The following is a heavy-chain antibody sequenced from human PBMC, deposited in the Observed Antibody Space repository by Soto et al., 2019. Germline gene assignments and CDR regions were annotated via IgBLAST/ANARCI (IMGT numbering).Heavy chain of an antibody. J-gene: IGHJ5*02. D-gene: IGHD1-20*01. CDR1: VLTCISYG. Sequence: PGLSXRLSGSTAVLTCISYGIHLLRHAPGKGLEWVVVISYDGSNKYYADSVKGRFTISRDNSKNTLYLQMNSLRAEDKAVYYCAHDNNWRYLETWGQGTLV. CDR3: AHDNNWRYLET. CDR2: ISYDGSNK. V-gene: IGHV3-30*18.